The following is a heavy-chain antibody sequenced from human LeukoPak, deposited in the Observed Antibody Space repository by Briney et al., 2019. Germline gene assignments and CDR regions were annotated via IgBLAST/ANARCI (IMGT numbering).Heavy chain of an antibody. D-gene: IGHD3-10*01. V-gene: IGHV3-23*01. CDR3: AKDGGSGMGFDP. CDR1: GFTFSNFG. J-gene: IGHJ5*02. Sequence: PGGSLRLSCAASGFTFSNFGTSWVRQAPGKGLEWVSGIRAGGGSTNFADSVRGRFTLSTDNSKNTLYLQMNSLRAEDAAIYYCAKDGGSGMGFDPWGQGTLVTVSS. CDR2: IRAGGGST.